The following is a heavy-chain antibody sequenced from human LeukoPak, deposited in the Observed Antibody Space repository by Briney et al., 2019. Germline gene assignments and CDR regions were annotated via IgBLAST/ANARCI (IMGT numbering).Heavy chain of an antibody. J-gene: IGHJ4*02. Sequence: GGSLRLSCAASGFTFSSYAMHWVRQAPGKGLEYVSAISSNGGSTYYANSVKGRFTISRDNSKNTLYLQMGSLRAEDMAVYYCARWGRGSGSYYKSYYFDYWGQGTLVTVSS. D-gene: IGHD3-10*01. CDR3: ARWGRGSGSYYKSYYFDY. CDR1: GFTFSSYA. CDR2: ISSNGGST. V-gene: IGHV3-64*01.